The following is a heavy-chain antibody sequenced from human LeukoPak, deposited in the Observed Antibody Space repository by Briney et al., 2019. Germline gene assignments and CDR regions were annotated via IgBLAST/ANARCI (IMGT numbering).Heavy chain of an antibody. D-gene: IGHD6-13*01. CDR2: ISSSGSTI. Sequence: GGSLRLSCAASGFTFSDYYMSWIRQAPGKGLEWVSYISSSGSTIYYADSVKGRFTISRDNAKNTLYLQMNSLRAEDTAVYYCARDIAPAAGTWLDPWGQGTLVTVSS. V-gene: IGHV3-11*04. CDR1: GFTFSDYY. J-gene: IGHJ5*02. CDR3: ARDIAPAAGTWLDP.